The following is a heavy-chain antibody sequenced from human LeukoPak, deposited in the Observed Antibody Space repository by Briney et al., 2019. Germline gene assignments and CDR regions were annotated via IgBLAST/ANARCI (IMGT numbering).Heavy chain of an antibody. J-gene: IGHJ6*03. V-gene: IGHV3-23*01. D-gene: IGHD2-2*01. CDR2: ISGSGGST. Sequence: GGSLRLSCAASGFTFSSYAMSWVRQAPGKGLEWVSAISGSGGSTYYADSVKGRFTISRDNSKNTLYLQMNSLRAEDTAVYYCAKDAIVVVPAAAADYYYYYYMDVWGKGATVTVSS. CDR3: AKDAIVVVPAAAADYYYYYYMDV. CDR1: GFTFSSYA.